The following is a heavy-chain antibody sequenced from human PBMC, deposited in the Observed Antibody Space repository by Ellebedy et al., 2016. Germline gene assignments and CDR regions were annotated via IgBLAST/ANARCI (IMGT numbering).Heavy chain of an antibody. J-gene: IGHJ3*02. Sequence: SETLSLXCTVSGASISTYYWSWFRQSPGRGLEWIGYIYYSGNTKNNPSFRSRVTISIDTSKNQFSLKLSSVTAADTAVYYCAGADHYYDTRMGAFEIWGQGTMVTVSS. CDR2: IYYSGNT. D-gene: IGHD3-22*01. V-gene: IGHV4-59*13. CDR3: AGADHYYDTRMGAFEI. CDR1: GASISTYY.